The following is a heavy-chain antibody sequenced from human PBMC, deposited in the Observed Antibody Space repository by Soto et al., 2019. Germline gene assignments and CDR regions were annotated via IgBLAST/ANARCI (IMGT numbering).Heavy chain of an antibody. Sequence: GASVKVSCKASGGTFSSYRINWVRQAPGQGLEWAGGIVPIYRTAYYAQKFQGRVTITADESARTSYMELRSLKSQDTAVYYCVRDSGAKLSSSWGQGTLVTLSA. V-gene: IGHV1-69*13. J-gene: IGHJ4*02. D-gene: IGHD6-13*01. CDR1: GGTFSSYR. CDR2: IVPIYRTA. CDR3: VRDSGAKLSSS.